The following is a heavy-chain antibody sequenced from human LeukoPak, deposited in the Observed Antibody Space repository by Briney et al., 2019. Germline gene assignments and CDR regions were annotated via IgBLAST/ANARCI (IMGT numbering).Heavy chain of an antibody. CDR2: IYYSGIA. CDR1: GGSISSYF. CDR3: ARHGGYDFWSGYYPMNFDY. V-gene: IGHV4-59*08. D-gene: IGHD3-3*01. Sequence: PSETLSLTCTVSGGSISSYFWSWIRQPPGKGLEWIGYIYYSGIANYNPSLKSRVTISVDMSKNQFSLKLSSVTAADTAVYYCARHGGYDFWSGYYPMNFDYWGQGTLVTVSS. J-gene: IGHJ4*02.